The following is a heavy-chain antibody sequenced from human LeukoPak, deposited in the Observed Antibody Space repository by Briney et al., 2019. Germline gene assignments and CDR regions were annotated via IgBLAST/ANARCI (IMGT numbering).Heavy chain of an antibody. CDR3: ARLVEGSGWYGYYFDY. D-gene: IGHD6-19*01. Sequence: SETLSLTCTVSGGSISRYYWSWLRQPPGKGLEWIGYIYYSGSTNYNPSLKSRVTISVDTSKNQFSLKLSSVTAADTAVYYCARLVEGSGWYGYYFDYWGQGTLVTVSS. CDR1: GGSISRYY. V-gene: IGHV4-59*01. J-gene: IGHJ4*02. CDR2: IYYSGST.